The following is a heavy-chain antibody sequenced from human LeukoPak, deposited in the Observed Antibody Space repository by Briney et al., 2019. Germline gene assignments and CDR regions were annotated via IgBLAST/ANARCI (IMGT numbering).Heavy chain of an antibody. CDR1: GGSISSGDYY. J-gene: IGHJ4*02. D-gene: IGHD3-10*01. V-gene: IGHV4-30-4*08. CDR3: ARDLHYYGSGSYYNPVDY. CDR2: IYYSGST. Sequence: SQTLSLTCTVSGGSISSGDYYWSWLRQPPGKGLEWIGYIYYSGSTYYNPSLKSRVTISVDTSKNQFSLKLSSVTAADTAVYYCARDLHYYGSGSYYNPVDYWGQGTLVTVSS.